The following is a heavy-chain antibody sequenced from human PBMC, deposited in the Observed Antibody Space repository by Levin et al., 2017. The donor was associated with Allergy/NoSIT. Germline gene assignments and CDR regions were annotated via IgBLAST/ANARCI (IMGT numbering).Heavy chain of an antibody. CDR2: IKQDGSEK. J-gene: IGHJ4*02. V-gene: IGHV3-7*01. Sequence: GESLKISCAASGFTFSSYWMSWVRQAPGKGLEWVANIKQDGSEKYYVDSVKGRFTISRDNAKNSLYLQMNSLRAEDTAVYYCAKVERLDFDYWGQGTLVTVSS. CDR3: AKVERLDFDY. D-gene: IGHD3-16*01. CDR1: GFTFSSYW.